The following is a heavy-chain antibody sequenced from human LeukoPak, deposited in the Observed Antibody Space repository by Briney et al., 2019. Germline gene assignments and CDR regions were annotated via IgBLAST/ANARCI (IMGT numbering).Heavy chain of an antibody. CDR1: GFTFSNYG. CDR2: IRYDGSNK. V-gene: IGHV3-30*02. J-gene: IGHJ6*03. CDR3: AKAYSDYMDV. D-gene: IGHD1-26*01. Sequence: GGSLRLSCAASGFTFSNYGMHWVRQAPGKGLEWVAFIRYDGSNKFYADSVKGRFTISRDNSKNTLFLQMNSLRAEDTAVYYCAKAYSDYMDVWGKGTTVTISS.